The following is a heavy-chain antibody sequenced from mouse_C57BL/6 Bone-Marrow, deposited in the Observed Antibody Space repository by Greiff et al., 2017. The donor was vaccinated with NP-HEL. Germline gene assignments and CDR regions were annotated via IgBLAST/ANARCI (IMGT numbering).Heavy chain of an antibody. CDR1: GFTFSDYY. CDR3: ARHVLVTYYAMDY. J-gene: IGHJ4*01. Sequence: EVKVVESGGGLVQPGGSLKLSCAASGFTFSDYYMYWVRQTPEKRLEWVAYISNGGGSTYYPDTVKGRFTISRDNAKNTLYLQMSRLKSEDTAMYYCARHVLVTYYAMDYWGQGTSVTVSS. D-gene: IGHD2-5*01. CDR2: ISNGGGST. V-gene: IGHV5-12*01.